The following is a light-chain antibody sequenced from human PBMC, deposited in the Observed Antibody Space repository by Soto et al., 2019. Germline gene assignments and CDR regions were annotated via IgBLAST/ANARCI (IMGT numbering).Light chain of an antibody. CDR2: DAS. J-gene: IGKJ2*01. Sequence: EIVVTQSPATLSVSPGERVTLSCRASETVATYITWYQQKPGQAPRLLIYDASTRATDVPARFSGRGSGTAFTLTITSLQSEDFAVYYCQHYHRWPPFSFGPGTKLEIK. CDR3: QHYHRWPPFS. V-gene: IGKV3-15*01. CDR1: ETVATY.